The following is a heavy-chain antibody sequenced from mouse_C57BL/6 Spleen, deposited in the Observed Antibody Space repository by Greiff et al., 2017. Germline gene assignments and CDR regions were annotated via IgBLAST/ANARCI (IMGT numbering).Heavy chain of an antibody. Sequence: QVQLQQSGAELARPGASVKLSCKASGYTFTSYGISWVKQRTGQGLEWIGEIYPRSGNTYYNEKFKGKATLTADKSSSTAYMELRSLTSEDSAVYFCARSLYDYGRGYYFDYWGQGTTLTVSS. D-gene: IGHD2-4*01. CDR2: IYPRSGNT. CDR1: GYTFTSYG. V-gene: IGHV1-81*01. J-gene: IGHJ2*01. CDR3: ARSLYDYGRGYYFDY.